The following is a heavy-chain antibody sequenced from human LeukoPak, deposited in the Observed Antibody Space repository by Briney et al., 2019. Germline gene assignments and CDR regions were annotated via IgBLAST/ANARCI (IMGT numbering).Heavy chain of an antibody. D-gene: IGHD2-2*01. J-gene: IGHJ1*01. V-gene: IGHV1-58*01. CDR3: AALTANCSSTSCHREFQH. CDR1: GFTFTSSA. Sequence: SVNVSCKASGFTFTSSAVQWVRQARGQRLEWIGWIVVGSGNTNYAQKFQERVTITRDMSTSTAYMELSSLRSEDTAVYYCAALTANCSSTSCHREFQHWGQGTLVTVSS. CDR2: IVVGSGNT.